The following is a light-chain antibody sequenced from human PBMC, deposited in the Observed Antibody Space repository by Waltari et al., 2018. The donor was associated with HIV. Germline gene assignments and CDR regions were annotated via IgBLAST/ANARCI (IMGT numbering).Light chain of an antibody. CDR2: EVS. V-gene: IGLV2-8*01. Sequence: QSALTQPPSASGSPGQSVTISCTGTSSDVGGYNYVSWYQQHPGKAPKLMIYEVSKRPPGVPYRFSGSKSGNTASLTVSGLQVEDEADYYCSAYAGSSNVLFGGGTKLTVL. J-gene: IGLJ2*01. CDR3: SAYAGSSNVL. CDR1: SSDVGGYNY.